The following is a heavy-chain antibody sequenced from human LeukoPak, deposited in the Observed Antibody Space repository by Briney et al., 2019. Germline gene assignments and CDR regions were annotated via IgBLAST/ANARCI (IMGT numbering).Heavy chain of an antibody. J-gene: IGHJ4*02. CDR2: IWYDGSNK. Sequence: GGSLRLSCAASGLTFRNYGMHWVRQAAGKGLEWVAVIWYDGSNKYYADSVRGRFTVSRESSKNTVYLQMNSLRAEDTAVYYCATDRSSYSDYWGQGTLVTVTS. CDR3: ATDRSSYSDY. CDR1: GLTFRNYG. D-gene: IGHD6-13*01. V-gene: IGHV3-33*01.